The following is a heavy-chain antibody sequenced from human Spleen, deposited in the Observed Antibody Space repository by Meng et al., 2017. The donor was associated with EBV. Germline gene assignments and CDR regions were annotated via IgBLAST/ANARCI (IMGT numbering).Heavy chain of an antibody. D-gene: IGHD3-22*01. J-gene: IGHJ4*02. Sequence: QVQRVQSGAEVKKPGASVTVSCKASGYTFTDYYMHWVRQAPGQGLEWMGWINPSSGGTNYAQKFQGWVTMTRDTSPSTVYMELSSLRSEDTAVYYCASSVEVLPLDYWGQGTLVTVSS. CDR3: ASSVEVLPLDY. V-gene: IGHV1-2*04. CDR1: GYTFTDYY. CDR2: INPSSGGT.